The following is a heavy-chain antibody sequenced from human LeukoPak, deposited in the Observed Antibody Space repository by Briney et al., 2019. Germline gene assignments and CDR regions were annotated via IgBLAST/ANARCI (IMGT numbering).Heavy chain of an antibody. CDR2: IYTSGST. CDR3: ARATPAVARTDYYLDY. Sequence: SETLSLTCTVSGGSISSYYWSWIRQPAGKGLEWIGRIYTSGSTNYNPSLKSRVTISVDTSKNQFSLKLSSVTAADTAVYYCARATPAVARTDYYLDYWGQGTLVTVSS. J-gene: IGHJ4*02. V-gene: IGHV4-4*07. CDR1: GGSISSYY. D-gene: IGHD6-19*01.